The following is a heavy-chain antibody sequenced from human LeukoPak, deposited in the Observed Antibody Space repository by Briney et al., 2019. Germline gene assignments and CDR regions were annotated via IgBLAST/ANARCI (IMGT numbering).Heavy chain of an antibody. D-gene: IGHD1-20*01. J-gene: IGHJ4*02. CDR1: GFTFSSYN. CDR2: VSSSSSYI. Sequence: GGSLRLSCAASGFTFSSYNMNWVRQAPGKGLEWVSSVSSSSSYIYYADSVKGRFTISRDNAKNSLYLQMNSLRAEDTAVYYCARALLLDSYFDYWGQGTLVTVSS. CDR3: ARALLLDSYFDY. V-gene: IGHV3-21*01.